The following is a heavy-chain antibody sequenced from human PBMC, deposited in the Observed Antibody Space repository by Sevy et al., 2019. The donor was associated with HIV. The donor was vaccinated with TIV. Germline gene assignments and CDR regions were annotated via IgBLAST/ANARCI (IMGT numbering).Heavy chain of an antibody. CDR3: ARGPLFRREYCRGKCLPTIDY. J-gene: IGHJ4*02. D-gene: IGHD2-15*01. V-gene: IGHV4-34*01. CDR2: VSQSGSA. CDR1: GVSFSDYY. Sequence: SETLSLTCGVSGVSFSDYYWAWIRQSPGKGLEWIGEVSQSGSANYNPSLRSRVIMSLDTSNNHFSLELTSMTAADTGVFYCARGPLFRREYCRGKCLPTIDYWSQGTLVTVSS.